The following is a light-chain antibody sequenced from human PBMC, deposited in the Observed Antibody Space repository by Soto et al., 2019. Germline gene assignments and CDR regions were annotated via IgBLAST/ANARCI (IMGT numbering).Light chain of an antibody. J-gene: IGKJ1*01. Sequence: EIGLPQSPGPLSLSPGERATLSCRASQSVSSNYLAWYQQKRGQAPRLLIYGASSRATGIPTRFSGSGSGTDFTLTISRLEPEDFAVYYCQQYDTSPRTLGQGTKVEI. CDR2: GAS. CDR1: QSVSSNY. V-gene: IGKV3-20*01. CDR3: QQYDTSPRT.